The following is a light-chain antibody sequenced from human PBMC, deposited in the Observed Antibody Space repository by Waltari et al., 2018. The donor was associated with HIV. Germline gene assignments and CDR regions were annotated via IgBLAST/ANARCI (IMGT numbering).Light chain of an antibody. J-gene: IGLJ2*01. CDR1: NSDVGGYDY. V-gene: IGLV2-14*03. Sequence: QSALTQPASVSGSPGQSINISCTVTNSDVGGYDYVSLYQQYPGKAPKLIIFDVRNRPSGVSHRFSGSKSGNTASLAISGLQAEDEADFYCSSYASTTTSHVVFGGGTKLTVL. CDR3: SSYASTTTSHVV. CDR2: DVR.